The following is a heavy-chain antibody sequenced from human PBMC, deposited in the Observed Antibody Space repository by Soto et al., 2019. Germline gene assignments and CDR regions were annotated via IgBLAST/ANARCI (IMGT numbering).Heavy chain of an antibody. Sequence: QVQLVQSGAEVKKPGSSVKVSCKASGGTFSSYAISWVRQAPGQGLEWMGGIIPIFGTANYAQKFQGRVTITADESTSTSYMELSSLRSEDTAVYYWAIDPSGGSGSYTYGMDVWGQGTTVTVSS. D-gene: IGHD3-10*01. CDR1: GGTFSSYA. CDR2: IIPIFGTA. J-gene: IGHJ6*02. CDR3: AIDPSGGSGSYTYGMDV. V-gene: IGHV1-69*12.